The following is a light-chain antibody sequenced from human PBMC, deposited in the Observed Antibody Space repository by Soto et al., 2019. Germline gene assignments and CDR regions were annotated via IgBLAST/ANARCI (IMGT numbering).Light chain of an antibody. CDR3: LQATHRPYT. CDR1: QSLVHSDGNTY. Sequence: DVVMTQSPLSLSVTLGQPASISCRSSQSLVHSDGNTYFLWFQQRPGQSPRRLIYKVSNRDAGAPDRFSGSGSGVDFTLKISRAEGEDVGVYYCLQATHRPYTFGQGTNLEIK. CDR2: KVS. V-gene: IGKV2-30*02. J-gene: IGKJ2*01.